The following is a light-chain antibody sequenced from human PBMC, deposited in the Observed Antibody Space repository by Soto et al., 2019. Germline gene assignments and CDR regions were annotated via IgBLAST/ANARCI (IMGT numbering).Light chain of an antibody. CDR2: EVN. V-gene: IGLV2-18*02. J-gene: IGLJ2*01. CDR3: SSYTSSSTLV. Sequence: QSALTQPPSVSGSPGQSVTISCTGTSSDVGGYNRVSWYQQPPGTAPKLMIYEVNNRPSGVPDRFSGSRSGNTASLTISGLQAEDEAHYYCSSYTSSSTLVFGGGTKLTVL. CDR1: SSDVGGYNR.